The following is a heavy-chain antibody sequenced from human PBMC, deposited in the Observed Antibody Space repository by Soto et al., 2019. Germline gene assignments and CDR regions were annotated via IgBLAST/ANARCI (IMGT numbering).Heavy chain of an antibody. CDR2: INPKSGGT. CDR3: ARGDSTDCSNGVCSFFYNHDMDV. CDR1: GYSFTDYH. Sequence: ASVKVSCKAPGYSFTDYHIHWVRQAPGQGLEWLGRINPKSGGTSTAQKFQGWVTMTTDTSISTASMELTRLTSDDTAIYYCARGDSTDCSNGVCSFFYNHDMDVWGQGTTVTVSS. J-gene: IGHJ6*02. D-gene: IGHD2-8*01. V-gene: IGHV1-2*04.